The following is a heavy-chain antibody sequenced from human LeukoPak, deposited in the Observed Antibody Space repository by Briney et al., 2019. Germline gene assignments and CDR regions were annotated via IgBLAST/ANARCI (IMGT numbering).Heavy chain of an antibody. V-gene: IGHV3-33*01. CDR2: IWYDGSNK. Sequence: PGRSLRLSCAASGFTFSSYGMHWVRQAPGKGLEWVAVIWYDGSNKYYADSVKGRFTISKDNARNTLYLQMNSLRPEDTAIYYCASDRVFYGLDVWGQGTTVTVSS. J-gene: IGHJ6*02. CDR3: ASDRVFYGLDV. CDR1: GFTFSSYG.